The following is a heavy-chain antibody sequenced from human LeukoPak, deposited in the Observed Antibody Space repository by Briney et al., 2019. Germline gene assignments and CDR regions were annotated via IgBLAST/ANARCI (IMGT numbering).Heavy chain of an antibody. D-gene: IGHD3-10*01. CDR1: GYSLTSYD. Sequence: GASVKVSCKASGYSLTSYDIKWVRQATGQGLEWMGWLNPNSGYTGYAQKFQGRVTFTRKTSINTAYMELSSLRSEDTAVYFCARGEYYGSGSWGYWGQGTLVTVSS. J-gene: IGHJ4*02. V-gene: IGHV1-8*03. CDR2: LNPNSGYT. CDR3: ARGEYYGSGSWGY.